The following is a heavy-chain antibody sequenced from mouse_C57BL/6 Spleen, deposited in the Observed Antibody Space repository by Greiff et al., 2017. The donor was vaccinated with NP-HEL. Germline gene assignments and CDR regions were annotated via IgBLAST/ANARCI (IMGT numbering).Heavy chain of an antibody. Sequence: QVQLKESGAELMKPGASVKLSCKATGYTFTGYWIEWVKQRPGHGLEWIGEILPGSGSTNYNEKFKGKATFTADTSSNTAYMQLSSLTTEDSASYYCARRGYGSSYKDFDYWGQGTTRTVSS. CDR2: ILPGSGST. CDR3: ARRGYGSSYKDFDY. J-gene: IGHJ2*01. CDR1: GYTFTGYW. D-gene: IGHD1-1*01. V-gene: IGHV1-9*01.